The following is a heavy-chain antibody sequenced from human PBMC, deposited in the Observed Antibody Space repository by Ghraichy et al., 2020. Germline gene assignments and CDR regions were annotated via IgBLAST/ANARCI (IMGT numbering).Heavy chain of an antibody. CDR3: AKRGYYGSGSYYLDY. D-gene: IGHD3-10*01. V-gene: IGHV3-23*01. J-gene: IGHJ4*02. CDR1: RFIFSSYA. Sequence: GESLNISCAASRFIFSSYAMSWVRQAPGKGLEWVSAISGSGSSTYYADSVKGRFTISRDNSKNTVYLQMNSLRAEDTAVYYCAKRGYYGSGSYYLDYWGQGTLVTVS. CDR2: ISGSGSST.